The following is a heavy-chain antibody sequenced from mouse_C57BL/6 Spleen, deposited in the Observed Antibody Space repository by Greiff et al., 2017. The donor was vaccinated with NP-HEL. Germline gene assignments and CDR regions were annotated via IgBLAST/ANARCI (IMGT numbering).Heavy chain of an antibody. D-gene: IGHD1-1*01. Sequence: QVQLQQSGPELVKPGASVKISCKASGYAFSSSWMNWVKQRPGKGLEWIGRIYPGDGDTNYNGKFKGKATLTADKSSSTAYMQLSSLTSEDSAVYFCARGYYGSSGDYWGQGTTLTVSS. CDR3: ARGYYGSSGDY. V-gene: IGHV1-82*01. J-gene: IGHJ2*01. CDR2: IYPGDGDT. CDR1: GYAFSSSW.